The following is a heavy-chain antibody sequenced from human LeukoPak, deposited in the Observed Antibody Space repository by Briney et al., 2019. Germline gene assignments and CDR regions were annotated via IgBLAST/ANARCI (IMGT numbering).Heavy chain of an antibody. CDR1: GFTFSSYE. D-gene: IGHD6-6*01. CDR2: ISSSGSTI. V-gene: IGHV3-48*03. CDR3: ARGQECSSFSPYNWFDP. J-gene: IGHJ5*02. Sequence: PGGSLRLSCAASGFTFSSYEMNWVRQAPGKGLEWVSYISSSGSTIYYADSVKGRFTISRDNAKNSLYLQMNSLRAEDTAVYYCARGQECSSFSPYNWFDPWGQGTLVTVSS.